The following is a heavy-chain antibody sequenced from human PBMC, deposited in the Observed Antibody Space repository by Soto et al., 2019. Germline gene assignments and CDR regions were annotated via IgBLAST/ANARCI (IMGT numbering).Heavy chain of an antibody. Sequence: EVQLVESGGGLVQPGGSLRLSCAASGFTFSTYWMSWVRQAPGKGLEWVANIKHDGSEKYYVDSVKGRFTISRDNAKNSLFLQMSSLREEDTAVYYCARERAFAYWGQGALVTVSS. V-gene: IGHV3-7*05. CDR2: IKHDGSEK. J-gene: IGHJ4*02. CDR3: ARERAFAY. CDR1: GFTFSTYW.